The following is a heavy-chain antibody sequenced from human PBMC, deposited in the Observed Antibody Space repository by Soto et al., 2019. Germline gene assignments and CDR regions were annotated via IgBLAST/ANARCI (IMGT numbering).Heavy chain of an antibody. V-gene: IGHV1-69*13. J-gene: IGHJ4*02. CDR2: ITPMFGTP. CDR1: GGTGSRYT. CDR3: ARDGTLYDSSAYYYRY. D-gene: IGHD3-22*01. Sequence: SVKVSCEASGGTGSRYTITWVRQAPGQGLEWMGGITPMFGTPNYAQKFQGRVTITADESTSTAYMELSSLRSEDTAMYYCARDGTLYDSSAYYYRYWGQGTLVTASS.